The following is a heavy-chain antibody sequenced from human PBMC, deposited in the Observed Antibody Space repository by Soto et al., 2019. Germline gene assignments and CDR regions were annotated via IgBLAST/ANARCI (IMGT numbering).Heavy chain of an antibody. J-gene: IGHJ5*02. CDR1: GYSFTSYW. Sequence: PGESLKISCKGSGYSFTSYWIGWVRQMPGKGLEWMGIIYPGDSDTNYNPSLKSRVTISVDTSKNQFSLKLSSVTAADTAVYYCARDPGVDSHWFDPWGQGTLVTSPQ. CDR2: IYPGDSDT. D-gene: IGHD2-15*01. V-gene: IGHV5-51*01. CDR3: ARDPGVDSHWFDP.